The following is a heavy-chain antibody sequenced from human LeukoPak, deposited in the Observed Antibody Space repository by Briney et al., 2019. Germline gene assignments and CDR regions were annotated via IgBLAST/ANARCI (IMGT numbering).Heavy chain of an antibody. CDR1: GYSISSDYS. Sequence: SETLSLTCTVCGYSISSDYSWGWIRQPPGKGLEWIGSIYHNGNTYYNSSLKSRVTMSVDTSENQFSLKLSSVTAADTAVYYCASYKTYYDSSGNPFDYWGQGTLVTVSS. CDR2: IYHNGNT. D-gene: IGHD3-22*01. CDR3: ASYKTYYDSSGNPFDY. J-gene: IGHJ4*02. V-gene: IGHV4-38-2*02.